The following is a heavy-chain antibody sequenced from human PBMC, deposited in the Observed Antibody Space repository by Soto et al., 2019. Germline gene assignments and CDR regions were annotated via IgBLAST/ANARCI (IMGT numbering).Heavy chain of an antibody. D-gene: IGHD6-19*01. CDR1: GFNFKKFA. J-gene: IGHJ4*02. CDR3: AKADGQQWLIPHLDN. Sequence: EVQLLESGGGVVQPGGSLRLSCVASGFNFKKFAMAWVRQAAGEGLEWVSGISCCGGSASYADSVKGRFSIAGDDSKNTVSLQLNSLRVEDTAQYYCAKADGQQWLIPHLDNWGQGTLVTVS. V-gene: IGHV3-23*01. CDR2: ISCCGGSA.